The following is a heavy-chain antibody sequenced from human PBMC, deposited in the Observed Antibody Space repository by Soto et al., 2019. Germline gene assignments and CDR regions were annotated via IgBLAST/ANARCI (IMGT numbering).Heavy chain of an antibody. CDR1: GFSFRSYW. CDR2: ISSDGTTT. D-gene: IGHD3-9*01. CDR3: AREYYGVLTGYYNDY. J-gene: IGHJ4*02. V-gene: IGHV3-74*01. Sequence: EVQLVESGGGLVQSGGSLGLSCVASGFSFRSYWMHWVRQAPGKGLVWVARISSDGTTTTYADSANGRFTVSRDNAANFLYVQMSSLRAEDTAVYYCAREYYGVLTGYYNDYWGQGTLVTVSS.